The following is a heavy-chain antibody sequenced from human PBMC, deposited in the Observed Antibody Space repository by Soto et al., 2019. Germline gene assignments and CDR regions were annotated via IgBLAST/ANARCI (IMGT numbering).Heavy chain of an antibody. V-gene: IGHV1-18*04. Sequence: GASVKVSFRASGYTFTIYGISWVRQAPGQGLEWMGWISAYNGNTNYAQKLQGRVTMTTDTSTSTAYMEMSILRSDDTAEYYCARGPLAVGSDYYGMDVCGQGTTVTVSS. CDR1: GYTFTIYG. D-gene: IGHD6-19*01. CDR3: ARGPLAVGSDYYGMDV. J-gene: IGHJ6*02. CDR2: ISAYNGNT.